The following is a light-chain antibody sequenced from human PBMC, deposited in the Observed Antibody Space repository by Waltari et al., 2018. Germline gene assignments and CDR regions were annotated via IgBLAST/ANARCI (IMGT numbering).Light chain of an antibody. Sequence: EIVMTQSPATLSVSPGERATLSCRASQSVSSNLAWYQQKPGQAPRLPIYCASTRATGIPARFSGSGSGTEFTLTISSLQSEDFAVYYCQQYNNWPPWTFGQGTKVEIK. V-gene: IGKV3-15*01. J-gene: IGKJ1*01. CDR2: CAS. CDR3: QQYNNWPPWT. CDR1: QSVSSN.